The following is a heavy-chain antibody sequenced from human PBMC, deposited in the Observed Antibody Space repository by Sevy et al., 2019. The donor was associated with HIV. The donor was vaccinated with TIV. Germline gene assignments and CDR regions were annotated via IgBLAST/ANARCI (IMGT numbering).Heavy chain of an antibody. V-gene: IGHV3-23*01. D-gene: IGHD4-17*01. CDR3: AKESDYGDYDY. CDR1: GFTLGSYT. CDR2: ISATGGST. Sequence: GGSLRLSCAASGFTLGSYTMNWVRQAPGEGLEWVASISATGGSTYYADSVKGRFTISRDNSKNTLYLQMNSLRAEDTAVYYCAKESDYGDYDYWGQGTLVTVSS. J-gene: IGHJ4*02.